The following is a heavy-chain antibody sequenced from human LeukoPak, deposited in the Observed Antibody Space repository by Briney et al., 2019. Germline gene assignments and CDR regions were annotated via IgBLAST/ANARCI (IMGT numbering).Heavy chain of an antibody. CDR2: INPSGGST. Sequence: ASVKVSCKASGYTFTSYYMHWVRQAPGQGLEWMGIINPSGGSTSYAQKFQGRVTMTRDTSTSTVYMELSSLRSEDTAVYYCARDHSYGDFTPQDAFDIWGQGTMVTVSS. CDR1: GYTFTSYY. J-gene: IGHJ3*02. CDR3: ARDHSYGDFTPQDAFDI. V-gene: IGHV1-46*01. D-gene: IGHD4-17*01.